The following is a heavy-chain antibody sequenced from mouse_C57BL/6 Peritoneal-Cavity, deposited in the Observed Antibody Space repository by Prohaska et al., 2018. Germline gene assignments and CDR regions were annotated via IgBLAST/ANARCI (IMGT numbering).Heavy chain of an antibody. V-gene: IGHV1-75*01. J-gene: IGHJ2*01. CDR2: IFSGSGST. Sequence: QVQLQQSGPELVKPGASVKISCKASGYTFTDYYINWVKQRPGQGLEWCGWIFSGSGSTDYNEKFKGKATLTVDKSSSTAYMLLSSLTSEDSAVYFCARGQFITTVVAFDYWGQGTTLTVSS. D-gene: IGHD1-1*01. CDR3: ARGQFITTVVAFDY. CDR1: GYTFTDYY.